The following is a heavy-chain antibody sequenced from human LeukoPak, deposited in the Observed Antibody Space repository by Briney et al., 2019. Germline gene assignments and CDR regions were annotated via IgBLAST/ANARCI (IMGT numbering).Heavy chain of an antibody. V-gene: IGHV3-21*01. Sequence: PGGSLRLSCAASGFTFSIYSVNWVRQAPGKGLEWVSSISSSSSYIYYADSVKGRFTISRDNAKNSLYLQMNSLRAEDTAVYYCARDWYCSGGSCYSFDYWGQGTLVTVSS. CDR3: ARDWYCSGGSCYSFDY. J-gene: IGHJ4*02. CDR2: ISSSSSYI. CDR1: GFTFSIYS. D-gene: IGHD2-15*01.